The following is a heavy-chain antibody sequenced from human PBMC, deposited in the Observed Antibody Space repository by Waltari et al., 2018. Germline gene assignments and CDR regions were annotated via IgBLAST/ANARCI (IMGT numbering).Heavy chain of an antibody. D-gene: IGHD3-10*01. Sequence: EVQLVESGGGLVQPGGSLRLSCAAPDFTFISYRMNWVRQAPGKGLEWVSYISSSSTTIYYADSVKGRFTISRDNAKNSLYLQMNSLRDEDTAVYYCARENYYGSGTYPMDVWGKGTTVTVSS. CDR2: ISSSSTTI. CDR3: ARENYYGSGTYPMDV. V-gene: IGHV3-48*02. CDR1: DFTFISYR. J-gene: IGHJ6*04.